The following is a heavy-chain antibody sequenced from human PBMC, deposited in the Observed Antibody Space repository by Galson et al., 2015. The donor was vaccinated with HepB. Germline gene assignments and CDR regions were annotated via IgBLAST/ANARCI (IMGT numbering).Heavy chain of an antibody. Sequence: SETLSLTCTVSGDSISSHSWSWIRQSPEKGLEYLASITFDGRTNYNPSLESRATVSLDTSKRQISLNLKSVTTADTAVYFCARPRTALITGSYFDYWGRGTLVTVSS. CDR3: ARPRTALITGSYFDY. CDR1: GDSISSHS. CDR2: ITFDGRT. J-gene: IGHJ4*02. D-gene: IGHD3-10*01. V-gene: IGHV4-59*11.